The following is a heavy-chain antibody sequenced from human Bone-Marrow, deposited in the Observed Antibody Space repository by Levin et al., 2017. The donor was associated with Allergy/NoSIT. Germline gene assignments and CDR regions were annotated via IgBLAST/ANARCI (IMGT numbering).Heavy chain of an antibody. J-gene: IGHJ6*02. Sequence: PGGSLRLSCAASGFTFSSYAMHWVRQAPGKGLEWVAVISYDGSNKYYADSVKGRFTISRDNSKNTLYLQMNSLRAEDTAVYYCARDAPLGIQLRNYYYYGMDVWGQGTTVTVSS. CDR2: ISYDGSNK. CDR1: GFTFSSYA. CDR3: ARDAPLGIQLRNYYYYGMDV. D-gene: IGHD5-18*01. V-gene: IGHV3-30-3*01.